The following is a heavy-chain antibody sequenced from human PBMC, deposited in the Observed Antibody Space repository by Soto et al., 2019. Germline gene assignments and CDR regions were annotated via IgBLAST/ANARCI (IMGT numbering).Heavy chain of an antibody. CDR3: ASLGVGDWANYYYYYGMDV. V-gene: IGHV4-4*02. CDR1: SGSISSSNW. Sequence: NPSETLSLTCAVSSGSISSSNWWSWVRQPPGKGLEWIGEIYHSGSTNYNPSLKSRVTISVDKSKNQFSLKLSSVTAADTAVYYCASLGVGDWANYYYYYGMDVWGQGTTVTVSS. D-gene: IGHD2-21*02. J-gene: IGHJ6*02. CDR2: IYHSGST.